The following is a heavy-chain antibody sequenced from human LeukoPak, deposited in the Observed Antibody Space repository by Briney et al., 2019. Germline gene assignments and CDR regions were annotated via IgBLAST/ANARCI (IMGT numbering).Heavy chain of an antibody. V-gene: IGHV3-7*01. CDR1: GFTFSGYW. CDR2: INQDRSAK. D-gene: IGHD1-14*01. Sequence: GGSLRLSCAASGFTFSGYWMSWVRQAPGKGLEWVANINQDRSAKYSPQAVQGRVTISRDNAKNSLYLQMNSLRAEDTAVYYCARHRFVDGMDVWGQETTVTVSS. J-gene: IGHJ6*02. CDR3: ARHRFVDGMDV.